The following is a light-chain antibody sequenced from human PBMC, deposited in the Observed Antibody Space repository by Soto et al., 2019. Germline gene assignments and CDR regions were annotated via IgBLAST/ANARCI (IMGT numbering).Light chain of an antibody. CDR2: DTS. Sequence: EIVLTQSPATLSLSPGERATFSCKASQSVGTSLAWFQQKPGQAPRLLIYDTSSRASGIPDRFSGSGSGTDFTLTISRLETEDFAVFYCQQYGTSEIIFGQGTRLEIK. V-gene: IGKV3-20*01. CDR3: QQYGTSEII. CDR1: QSVGTS. J-gene: IGKJ5*01.